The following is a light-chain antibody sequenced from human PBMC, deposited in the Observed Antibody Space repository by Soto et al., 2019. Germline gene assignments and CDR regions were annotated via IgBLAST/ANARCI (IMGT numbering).Light chain of an antibody. J-gene: IGKJ1*01. CDR1: QSVSSN. V-gene: IGKV3-15*01. Sequence: EIVMTQSPATLSVSPGERATLSCRARQSVSSNLAWYQQKPGQAPRLLIYGASTRATGIPARFSGSGSGTDFTLTISSLQSEDFAVYYCQQYNNWPLTFGQGTKVEIK. CDR3: QQYNNWPLT. CDR2: GAS.